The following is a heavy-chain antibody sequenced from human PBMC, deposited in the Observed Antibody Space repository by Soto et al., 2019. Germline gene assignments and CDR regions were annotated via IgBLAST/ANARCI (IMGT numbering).Heavy chain of an antibody. CDR1: GFTFSSYE. D-gene: IGHD3-16*01. CDR2: ISNSGSTT. Sequence: EVQLVESGGGLVQPGGSLRLSCAASGFTFSSYEMNWVRQAPGKGLEWVSYISNSGSTTTSADSVMGRFTISRDDAKNSRYLQKHTLRAEDTAIYFCARALFGSYYYYYGRDVWGQWTTVTVSS. CDR3: ARALFGSYYYYYGRDV. V-gene: IGHV3-48*03. J-gene: IGHJ6*02.